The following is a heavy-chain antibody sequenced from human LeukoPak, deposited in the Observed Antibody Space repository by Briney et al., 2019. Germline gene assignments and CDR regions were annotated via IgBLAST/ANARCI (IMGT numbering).Heavy chain of an antibody. J-gene: IGHJ4*02. Sequence: GGSLRLSCAASGFTFSSYWMSWVRQAPGKGLEWVANIKQDGSEKYYADSVKGRFTIFRDNSKNTLHLQMNSLRAEDTAVYYCARPLVGDALDYWGQGTLVTVSS. D-gene: IGHD1-26*01. CDR2: IKQDGSEK. CDR3: ARPLVGDALDY. CDR1: GFTFSSYW. V-gene: IGHV3-7*02.